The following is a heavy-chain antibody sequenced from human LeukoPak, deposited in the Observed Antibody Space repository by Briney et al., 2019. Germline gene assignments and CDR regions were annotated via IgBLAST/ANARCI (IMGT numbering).Heavy chain of an antibody. CDR3: AKSGRSGYYYGSGSYPPPYYYYMDV. J-gene: IGHJ6*03. CDR2: ISGSGGST. D-gene: IGHD3-10*01. CDR1: GFTFSSYA. Sequence: GGSLRLSCAASGFTFSSYAMSWVRQAPGKGLEWVSAISGSGGSTYYADSVKGRFTISRDNSKNTLYLQMNSLRAEDTAVYYCAKSGRSGYYYGSGSYPPPYYYYMDVWGKGTTVTVTS. V-gene: IGHV3-23*01.